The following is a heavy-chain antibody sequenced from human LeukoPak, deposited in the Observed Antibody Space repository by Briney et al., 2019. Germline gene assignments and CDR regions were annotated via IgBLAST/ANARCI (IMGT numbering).Heavy chain of an antibody. D-gene: IGHD3-10*01. CDR3: AVAYYYGSGDAFDI. CDR1: GSSFRSFW. CDR2: IKEDGSDK. V-gene: IGHV3-7*02. J-gene: IGHJ3*02. Sequence: PGGSLRLSCAASGSSFRSFWMSWVRQAPGKGLEWVASIKEDGSDKYYVESVKGRFTISRENARNSLYLQMNSLRAEDTAVYYCAVAYYYGSGDAFDIWGQGTKVTVSS.